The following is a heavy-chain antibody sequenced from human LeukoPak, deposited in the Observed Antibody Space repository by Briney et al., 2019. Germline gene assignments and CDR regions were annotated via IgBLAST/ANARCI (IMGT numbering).Heavy chain of an antibody. CDR3: AKERADYGDYEYGMDA. CDR2: ISYDGSNK. D-gene: IGHD4-17*01. J-gene: IGHJ6*02. CDR1: GFTFSSYG. V-gene: IGHV3-30*18. Sequence: GGSLRLSCAASGFTFSSYGMHWVRQAPGKGLEWVAVISYDGSNKYYADSVKGRFTISRDNSKNTLYLQMNSLRAEDTAVYYRAKERADYGDYEYGMDAWGQGTTVTVSS.